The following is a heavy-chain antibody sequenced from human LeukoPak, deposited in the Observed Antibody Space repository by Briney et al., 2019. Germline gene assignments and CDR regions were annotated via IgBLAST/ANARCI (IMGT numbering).Heavy chain of an antibody. V-gene: IGHV3-21*01. CDR2: ISSSSSCI. CDR1: GFTFSSYS. Sequence: PGGSLRLSCAASGFTFSSYSMNWVRQAPGKGLEWVSSISSSSSCIYYADSVKGRFTISRDNAKNSLYLQMNSLRAEDTAVYYCTRGRIDAFDIWGQGTMVTVSS. CDR3: TRGRIDAFDI. J-gene: IGHJ3*02.